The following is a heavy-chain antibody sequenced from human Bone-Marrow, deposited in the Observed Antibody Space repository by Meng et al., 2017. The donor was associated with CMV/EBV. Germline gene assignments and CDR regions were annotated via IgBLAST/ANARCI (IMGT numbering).Heavy chain of an antibody. J-gene: IGHJ6*02. CDR1: GYTFTSYY. Sequence: ASVKVSCKASGYTFTSYYMHWVRQAPGQGLEWMGIINPSGGSTSYAQKFQGRVTITADKSTSTAYMELSSLRSEDTAVYYCARARVPAADYYYYGMDVWGQGTTVTVSS. CDR3: ARARVPAADYYYYGMDV. CDR2: INPSGGST. V-gene: IGHV1-46*01. D-gene: IGHD2-2*01.